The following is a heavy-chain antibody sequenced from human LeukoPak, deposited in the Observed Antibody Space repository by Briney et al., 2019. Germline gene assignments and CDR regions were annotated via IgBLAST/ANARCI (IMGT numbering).Heavy chain of an antibody. Sequence: SETLSLTCTVSGGSVSGGSNYWSWIRQPPGKGLEWIGYIYYSGSTNYNPSLKSRVTISVDTSKNQFSLRLSSVTAADTAVYYCARFGGERAPWGQGTLVTVSS. D-gene: IGHD3-10*01. J-gene: IGHJ5*02. CDR2: IYYSGST. CDR1: GGSVSGGSNY. V-gene: IGHV4-61*01. CDR3: ARFGGERAP.